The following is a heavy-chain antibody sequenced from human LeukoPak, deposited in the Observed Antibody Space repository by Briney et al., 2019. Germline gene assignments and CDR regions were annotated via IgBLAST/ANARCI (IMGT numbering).Heavy chain of an antibody. V-gene: IGHV4-39*07. Sequence: SETLSLTCTVSGGSISSSSYYWGWIRQPPGKGLEWIGSIYYSGSTYYNPSLKSRVTISVDTSKNQFSLKLSSVTAADTAVYYRASLPLWFGESLDYWGQGTLVTVSS. CDR2: IYYSGST. D-gene: IGHD3-10*01. J-gene: IGHJ4*02. CDR3: ASLPLWFGESLDY. CDR1: GGSISSSSYY.